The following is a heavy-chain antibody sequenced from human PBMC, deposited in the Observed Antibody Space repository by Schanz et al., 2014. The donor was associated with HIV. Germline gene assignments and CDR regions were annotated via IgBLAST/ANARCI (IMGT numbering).Heavy chain of an antibody. V-gene: IGHV3-30*18. CDR2: ISYDGSSK. CDR3: AKGSSLWSFYYGMDV. Sequence: VQLVETGGGLIQPGGSLRLSCAASGFTLSRYSMNWVRQAPGKGLEWVAVISYDGSSKYYADSVKGRFTISRDNSKSTLYLQMNSLRAEDTAVYYCAKGSSLWSFYYGMDVWGQGTTVTVSS. J-gene: IGHJ6*02. CDR1: GFTLSRYS. D-gene: IGHD3-10*01.